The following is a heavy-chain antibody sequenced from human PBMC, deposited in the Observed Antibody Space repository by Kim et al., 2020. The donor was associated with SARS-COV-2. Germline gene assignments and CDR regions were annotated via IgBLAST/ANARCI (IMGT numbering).Heavy chain of an antibody. V-gene: IGHV6-1*01. D-gene: IGHD4-17*01. Sequence: VSVRSRITINPDTAKNQYSLQLNSVTAEDTAVYYCARERDYGGNSADFDSWGQGTLVTVSS. CDR3: ARERDYGGNSADFDS. J-gene: IGHJ4*02.